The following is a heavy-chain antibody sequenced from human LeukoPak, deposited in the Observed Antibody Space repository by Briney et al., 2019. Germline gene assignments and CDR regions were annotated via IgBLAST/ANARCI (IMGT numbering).Heavy chain of an antibody. V-gene: IGHV4-61*08. CDR3: ARVEVGVRGVIYFDY. J-gene: IGHJ4*02. Sequence: PSQTLSLTCTVSGGSISSVGYYWHWIRQPPGKGLEWIGYIYYSGSTNYNPSLKSRVTISVDTSKNQFSLKLSSVTAADTAVYYCARVEVGVRGVIYFDYWGQGTLVTVSS. CDR1: GGSISSVGYY. CDR2: IYYSGST. D-gene: IGHD3-10*01.